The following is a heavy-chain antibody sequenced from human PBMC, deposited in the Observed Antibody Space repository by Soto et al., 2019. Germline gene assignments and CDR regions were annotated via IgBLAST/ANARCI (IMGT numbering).Heavy chain of an antibody. D-gene: IGHD1-7*01. Sequence: GSLRLSCVGSGFTFSSYAMSWVRQAPGTGPEWVSAIGGDGSTWYADSVRGRFTISRDNSKNTVYVQMNSLRAEDTAIYYCARDRNYPRDQFDNWGQGILVTVSS. CDR1: GFTFSSYA. V-gene: IGHV3-23*01. J-gene: IGHJ4*02. CDR2: IGGDGST. CDR3: ARDRNYPRDQFDN.